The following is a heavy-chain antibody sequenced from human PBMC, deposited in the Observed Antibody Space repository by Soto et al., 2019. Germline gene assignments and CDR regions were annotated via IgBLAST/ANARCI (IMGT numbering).Heavy chain of an antibody. D-gene: IGHD3-16*01. CDR3: AKELIPRWYYSYMDV. CDR2: ISGSGGPT. Sequence: GGSLRLSCAASGFTFSTYAMSWVRQSPGKGLEWVSAISGSGGPTYYADSVKGRLTVSRANSKNTLYLQMNSLRAEDTAVYYCAKELIPRWYYSYMDVWGKGTTVTVSS. CDR1: GFTFSTYA. V-gene: IGHV3-23*01. J-gene: IGHJ6*03.